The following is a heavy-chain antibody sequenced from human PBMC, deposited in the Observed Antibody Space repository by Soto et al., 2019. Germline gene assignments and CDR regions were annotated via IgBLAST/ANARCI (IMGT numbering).Heavy chain of an antibody. J-gene: IGHJ6*02. CDR1: GYTFTSYW. D-gene: IGHD6-13*01. V-gene: IGHV5-51*01. Sequence: PGESLKISCQVSGYTFTSYWIDWVRQMPGKGLEWMGIIYPGDSDIRYSPSFQGQVTISADKSIGTAYLQWSSLKASDTAMYYCARTSAAGKYYYGMDVWGQGTTVTVSS. CDR2: IYPGDSDI. CDR3: ARTSAAGKYYYGMDV.